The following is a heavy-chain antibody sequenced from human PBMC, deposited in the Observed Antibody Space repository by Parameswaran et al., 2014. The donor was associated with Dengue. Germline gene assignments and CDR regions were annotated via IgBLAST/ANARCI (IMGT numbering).Heavy chain of an antibody. V-gene: IGHV3-30*18. CDR3: AKEGSSLYYDSRDDAFDI. Sequence: WIRQPPGKGLEWAAVISYDGSNKYYADSVKGRFTISRDNSKNTLYLQMNSLRAEDTAVYYCAKEGSSLYYDSRDDAFDIWGQGTMVTVSS. J-gene: IGHJ3*02. D-gene: IGHD3-22*01. CDR2: ISYDGSNK.